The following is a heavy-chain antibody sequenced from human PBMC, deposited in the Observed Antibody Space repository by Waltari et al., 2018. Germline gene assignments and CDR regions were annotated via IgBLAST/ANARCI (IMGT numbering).Heavy chain of an antibody. CDR1: GFNFSRTA. V-gene: IGHV3-30-3*01. CDR2: LSYDGGSK. D-gene: IGHD2-21*01. CDR3: ATHLSSALLWAGR. Sequence: VQLVESGGGLVQPGRSLRLSCAASGFNFSRTAMYWVRQAPGKGLDWVGLLSYDGGSKYYAESVRGRFTISRDNSKDTLSLQMNNLRLEDTATYYCATHLSSALLWAGRWGQGTLVIVSS. J-gene: IGHJ4*02.